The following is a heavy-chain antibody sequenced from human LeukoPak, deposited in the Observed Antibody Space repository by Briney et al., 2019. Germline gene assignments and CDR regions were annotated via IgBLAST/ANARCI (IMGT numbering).Heavy chain of an antibody. D-gene: IGHD3-16*01. CDR2: ITWNGDTT. V-gene: IGHV3-20*04. CDR1: GFIFDDYG. CDR3: ARASIWATGGDS. Sequence: GGSLRLSCAASGFIFDDYGMTWVRQAPGKGLEWVSGITWNGDTTGYADSVKGRFIISRDNAKNSLFLQMNSLRAEDTAIYYCARASIWATGGDSWGQGTLVTVSS. J-gene: IGHJ5*02.